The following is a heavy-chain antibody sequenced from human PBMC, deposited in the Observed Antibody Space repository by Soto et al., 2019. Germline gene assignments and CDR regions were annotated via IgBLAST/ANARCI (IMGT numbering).Heavy chain of an antibody. CDR2: INAGNGNT. V-gene: IGHV1-3*01. CDR3: AREASSSGYTYYFDY. D-gene: IGHD6-25*01. J-gene: IGHJ4*02. Sequence: ASVKVSCKASGYTFTSYAMHWVRQAPGQRLEWMGWINAGNGNTKYSQKFQGRVTITRDTSASTAYMELSSLRSEDTAVYYCAREASSSGYTYYFDYWGQGTLVTVSS. CDR1: GYTFTSYA.